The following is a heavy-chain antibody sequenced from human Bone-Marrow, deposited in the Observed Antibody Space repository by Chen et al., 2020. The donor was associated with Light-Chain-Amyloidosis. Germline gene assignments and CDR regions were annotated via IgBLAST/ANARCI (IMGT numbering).Heavy chain of an antibody. CDR1: GYTFTSYG. J-gene: IGHJ4*02. D-gene: IGHD3-3*01. V-gene: IGHV1-18*01. CDR3: ARELAGITIFGVVTAPDY. Sequence: QVQLVQSGAEVKKPGASVKVSCKASGYTFTSYGISWVRQAPGQGLEWMGWISAYNGNTYDAQKLQGRVTRTTDTSTSTAYMELRSLRSDDTAVYYCARELAGITIFGVVTAPDYWGQGTLVTCLL. CDR2: ISAYNGNT.